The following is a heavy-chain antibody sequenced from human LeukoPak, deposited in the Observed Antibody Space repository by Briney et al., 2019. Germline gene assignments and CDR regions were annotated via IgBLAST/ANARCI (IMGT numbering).Heavy chain of an antibody. CDR3: ARDGYYYDSSGPLDY. CDR2: ISAYNGNA. D-gene: IGHD3-22*01. CDR1: GYTFTSYG. V-gene: IGHV1-18*01. Sequence: ASVKVSCKASGYTFTSYGISWVRQAPGRGLEWMGWISAYNGNANYAQKLQGRVTMTTDTSTSTAYMELRSLRSDDTAVYYCARDGYYYDSSGPLDYWGQGALVTVSS. J-gene: IGHJ4*02.